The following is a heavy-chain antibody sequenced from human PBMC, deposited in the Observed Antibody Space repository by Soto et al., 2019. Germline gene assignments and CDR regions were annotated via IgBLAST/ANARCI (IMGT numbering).Heavy chain of an antibody. CDR1: GFTFSSYA. V-gene: IGHV3-64D*08. CDR2: ISSNGGST. CDR3: VKDRERYFDSLYGMDV. J-gene: IGHJ6*02. Sequence: GGSLRLSCSASGFTFSSYAMHWVRQAPGKGLEYVSAISSNGGSTYYADSVKGRFTISRDNSKNTLYLQMSSLRAEDTAVYYCVKDRERYFDSLYGMDVWGQGTTVTVSS. D-gene: IGHD3-9*01.